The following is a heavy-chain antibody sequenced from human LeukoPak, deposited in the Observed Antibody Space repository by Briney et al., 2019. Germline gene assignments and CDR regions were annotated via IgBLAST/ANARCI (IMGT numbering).Heavy chain of an antibody. J-gene: IGHJ4*02. CDR1: RGALSRYY. Sequence: SEALPLTCLVSRGALSRYYWRWVRPPPGKGVAGMGYVSYCWGTYYTPSLKSRVTISVDTSKKKFSLRLTSATAADSAVYYCTGLYYYDRRSYNHPYCVSWGQGSLVTVSS. CDR3: TGLYYYDRRSYNHPYCVS. V-gene: IGHV4-59*01. CDR2: VSYCWGT. D-gene: IGHD3-22*01.